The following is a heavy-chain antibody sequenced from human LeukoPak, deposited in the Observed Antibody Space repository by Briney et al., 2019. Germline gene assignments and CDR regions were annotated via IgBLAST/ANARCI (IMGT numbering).Heavy chain of an antibody. CDR3: AKDPNGDYVGAFDY. J-gene: IGHJ4*02. Sequence: PGGSLRLSCAASGFSISIYAMNWVRRAPGKGLEWVSSITGSGAGTSYADSVKGRFTISRDNSRNTLYLQMNSLRAEDTAIYYCAKDPNGDYVGAFDYWGPGTLVTVSS. V-gene: IGHV3-23*01. CDR2: ITGSGAGT. CDR1: GFSISIYA. D-gene: IGHD4-17*01.